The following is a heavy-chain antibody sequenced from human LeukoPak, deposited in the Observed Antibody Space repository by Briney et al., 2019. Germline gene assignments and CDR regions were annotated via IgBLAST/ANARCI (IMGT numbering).Heavy chain of an antibody. CDR2: IVASSGST. J-gene: IGHJ4*02. D-gene: IGHD5-12*01. Sequence: GSLSLSCAASGFIIINSAMSGVRQAPGKGLEWVSLIVASSGSTFYADSVKGRFTISRDSSKNTLYLQMNSLRAEDMAVYYCAKGAYDYIEMGYFDYWGQGTLVTVSS. CDR3: AKGAYDYIEMGYFDY. V-gene: IGHV3-23*01. CDR1: GFIIINSA.